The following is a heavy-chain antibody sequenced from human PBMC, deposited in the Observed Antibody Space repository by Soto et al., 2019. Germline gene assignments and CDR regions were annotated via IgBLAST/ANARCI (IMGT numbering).Heavy chain of an antibody. CDR2: IYHSGST. J-gene: IGHJ4*02. V-gene: IGHV4-4*02. D-gene: IGHD2-15*01. Sequence: GSMRLSCAASGFPFSSYSMSWVRPNPGKGLEWIGDIYHSGSTNYNPSLKSRVTISVDKSKTQFSLKLSSVTAADTAVYYCATQGYCSGGTCYGGYYFDYWGQGTLVTVSS. CDR3: ATQGYCSGGTCYGGYYFDY. CDR1: GFPFSSYSM.